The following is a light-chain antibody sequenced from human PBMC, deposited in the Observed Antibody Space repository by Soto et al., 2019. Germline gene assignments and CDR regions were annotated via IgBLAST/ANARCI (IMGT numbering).Light chain of an antibody. J-gene: IGLJ1*01. CDR1: SSDVGGYNY. CDR2: DVS. V-gene: IGLV2-14*01. CDR3: SSYTSSSTNYV. Sequence: QSVLTQPASVSGSPGQSITIACTGTSSDVGGYNYVSWYQQHPGKAPKLMMYDVSNRPSGVSNRFSGSKSGNTASLTISGLQAEDEADYYCSSYTSSSTNYVFGTGTKLTLL.